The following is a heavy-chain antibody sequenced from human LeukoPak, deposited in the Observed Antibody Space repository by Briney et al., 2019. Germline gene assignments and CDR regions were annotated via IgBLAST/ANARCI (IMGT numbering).Heavy chain of an antibody. CDR3: ATTLNYSYGYTDY. J-gene: IGHJ4*02. D-gene: IGHD5-18*01. Sequence: TGGSLRLSCAASGFTFSSYGMHWVRQAPGKGLEWVAVIWYDGSNKYYADSVKGRFTISRDNSKNTLYLQMNSLRAEDKAVYYCATTLNYSYGYTDYWGQGTLVTVSS. V-gene: IGHV3-33*01. CDR2: IWYDGSNK. CDR1: GFTFSSYG.